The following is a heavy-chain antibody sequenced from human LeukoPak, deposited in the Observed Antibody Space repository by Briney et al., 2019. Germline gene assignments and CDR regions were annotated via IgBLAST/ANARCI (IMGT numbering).Heavy chain of an antibody. D-gene: IGHD4-17*01. CDR2: IYYSGST. Sequence: SQTLSLTCTVSGGSISSGVYYWSWIRQHPGKGLEWIGYIYYSGSTFYNPSLKSRVTISVDTSKSQFSLRLSSVTAADTAVYYCARAPLYGGHADWFDPWGQGTLVTVSS. CDR3: ARAPLYGGHADWFDP. V-gene: IGHV4-31*03. J-gene: IGHJ5*02. CDR1: GGSISSGVYY.